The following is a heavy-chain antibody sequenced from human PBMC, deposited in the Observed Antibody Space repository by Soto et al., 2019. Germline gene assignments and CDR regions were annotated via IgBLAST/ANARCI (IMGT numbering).Heavy chain of an antibody. J-gene: IGHJ5*02. CDR1: GFSLSNSG. CDR3: ATEGPNGYIPCYIET. CDR2: ISRSHSAI. Sequence: GGSLRLSCSASGFSLSNSGMFWVRQAPGKGLEWISYISRSHSAIYYADSVKGRFTMSRDNAKNSLFLQMNSLRDEDRAVYYCATEGPNGYIPCYIETWGQGVPVTVAS. D-gene: IGHD2-15*01. V-gene: IGHV3-48*02.